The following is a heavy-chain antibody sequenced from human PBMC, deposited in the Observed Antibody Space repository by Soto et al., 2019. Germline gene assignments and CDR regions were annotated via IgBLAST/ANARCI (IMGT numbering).Heavy chain of an antibody. CDR1: GFTFSHYA. D-gene: IGHD3-3*01. J-gene: IGHJ4*02. V-gene: IGHV3-30-3*01. CDR3: ARGGDFWSGIDY. CDR2: ISYDGSNK. Sequence: QVPLVESGGGVVQPGRSLRLSCAASGFTFSHYAIHWVRQAPGKGLEWVAVISYDGSNKCYADSVKGRFTISRDNSKNTLYLQMSSLRAEDTAVYYCARGGDFWSGIDYWGQGTLVTVSS.